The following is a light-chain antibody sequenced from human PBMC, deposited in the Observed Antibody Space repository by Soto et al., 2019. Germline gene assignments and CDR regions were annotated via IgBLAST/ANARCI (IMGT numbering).Light chain of an antibody. J-gene: IGKJ1*01. CDR2: AAS. CDR3: QQYNSYSPTWT. CDR1: QSLLHSNGYNY. V-gene: IGKV2-28*01. Sequence: DIVMTQSPLSLPVTPGEPASISCRSSQSLLHSNGYNYLDWYQQKPGTVPKLLXXAASTLQTGVPSRFSGGGSGTDFTLTISSLQPDDFATYYCQQYNSYSPTWTFGQGTKVDI.